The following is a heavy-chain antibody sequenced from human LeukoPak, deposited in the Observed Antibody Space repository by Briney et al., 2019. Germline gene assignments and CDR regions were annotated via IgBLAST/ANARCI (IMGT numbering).Heavy chain of an antibody. CDR2: IYSGGST. D-gene: IGHD2-15*01. CDR1: GFTVSSNY. V-gene: IGHV3-53*01. CDR3: ARATGGLVVAAVFGAFDI. J-gene: IGHJ3*02. Sequence: PGGSLRLSCAASGFTVSSNYMSWVRQAPGKGLEWVSVIYSGGSTYYADSVKGRFTISRDNSKNTLYLQMNSLRAEDTAVYYCARATGGLVVAAVFGAFDIWGQGTMVTVSS.